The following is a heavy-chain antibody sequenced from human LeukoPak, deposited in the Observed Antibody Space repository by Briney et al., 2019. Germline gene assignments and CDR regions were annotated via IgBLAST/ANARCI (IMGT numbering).Heavy chain of an antibody. CDR1: GGSFSGYY. D-gene: IGHD5-24*01. J-gene: IGHJ4*02. CDR2: INHSGST. V-gene: IGHV4-34*01. CDR3: ARVGNRPPRYIFFGGSKPTLYFDY. Sequence: SETLSLTCAVYGGSFSGYYWSWIRPPPGEGLEWIGEINHSGSTNYNPSLKSRVTISVDTSKNQFSLKLSSVTAADTAVYYCARVGNRPPRYIFFGGSKPTLYFDYWGQGTLVTVSS.